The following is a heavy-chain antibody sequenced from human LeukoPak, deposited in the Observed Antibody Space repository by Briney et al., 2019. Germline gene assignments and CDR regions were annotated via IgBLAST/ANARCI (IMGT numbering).Heavy chain of an antibody. V-gene: IGHV4-59*01. CDR1: GGSISSYY. CDR2: TYYSGST. CDR3: ARETNWGFDY. J-gene: IGHJ4*02. D-gene: IGHD7-27*01. Sequence: PSETLSLTCTVSGGSISSYYWSWIRQPPGKGLEWIGYTYYSGSTNYNPSPKSRVTISVDTSKNQFSLKLSSVTAADTAVYYCARETNWGFDYWGQGTLVTVSS.